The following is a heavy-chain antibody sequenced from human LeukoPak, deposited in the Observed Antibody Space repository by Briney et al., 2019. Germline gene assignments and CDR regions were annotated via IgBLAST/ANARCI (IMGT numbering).Heavy chain of an antibody. CDR1: GFTFSSYW. J-gene: IGHJ4*02. CDR3: AWSGPYYYDSSGYAWIFDY. Sequence: GGSLRLSCAASGFTFSSYWMSWVRQAPGKGLEWVANIKQDGSEKYYVDSVKGRFTISRDNGKNSLYLQVNSLRAEDTAVYYCAWSGPYYYDSSGYAWIFDYWGQGTLVTVSS. CDR2: IKQDGSEK. V-gene: IGHV3-7*01. D-gene: IGHD3-22*01.